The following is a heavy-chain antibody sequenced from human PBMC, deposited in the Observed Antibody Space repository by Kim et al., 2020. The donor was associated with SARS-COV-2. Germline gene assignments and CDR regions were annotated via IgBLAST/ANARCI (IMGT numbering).Heavy chain of an antibody. J-gene: IGHJ4*02. CDR2: MYYSGRA. CDR1: GGSISSSSYY. V-gene: IGHV4-39*01. D-gene: IGHD3-16*01. Sequence: SETLSLTCTVSGGSISSSSYYWGWIRQPPGKGLEWIGSMYYSGRAYYNPSLKSRVTMSVDTSKNQFSLKLSSVTAADTALYYCASASYVFDYWGQGTLVT. CDR3: ASASYVFDY.